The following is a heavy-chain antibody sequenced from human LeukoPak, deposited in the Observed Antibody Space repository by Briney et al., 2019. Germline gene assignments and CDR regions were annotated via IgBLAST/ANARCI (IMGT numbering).Heavy chain of an antibody. CDR1: GFTFSNNW. CDR3: AKDPPSPDPYSNYLFDY. CDR2: VKKDASEK. J-gene: IGHJ4*02. Sequence: GGSLRLSCAASGFTFSNNWMTWVRQAPGKGLEWVASVKKDASEKYYVDSVKGRFTISRDNAKNSLYLQMSSLRVEDTAVYYCAKDPPSPDPYSNYLFDYWGQGTLVTVSS. D-gene: IGHD4-11*01. V-gene: IGHV3-7*01.